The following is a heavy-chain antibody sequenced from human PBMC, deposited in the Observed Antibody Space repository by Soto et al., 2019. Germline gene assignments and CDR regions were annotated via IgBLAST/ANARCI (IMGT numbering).Heavy chain of an antibody. D-gene: IGHD5-18*01. CDR3: ARGARTFGPKVWSVRYSYGDRGPYAAMDV. Sequence: EAELLESGGDLRQPGGSLRLSCAASGLTFSSSAMPWVRQTPGKGLEWVSSISGSGDRKYYADSVQGRFSISRDNSKNTLSLQMSTLRAEDTAVYYCARGARTFGPKVWSVRYSYGDRGPYAAMDVWGLATTVHVPS. J-gene: IGHJ6*01. CDR1: GLTFSSSA. V-gene: IGHV3-23*01. CDR2: ISGSGDRK.